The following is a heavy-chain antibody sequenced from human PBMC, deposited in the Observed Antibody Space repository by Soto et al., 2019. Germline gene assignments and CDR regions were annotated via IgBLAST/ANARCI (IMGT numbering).Heavy chain of an antibody. CDR1: GGSISSRGYY. J-gene: IGHJ5*02. Sequence: QLQLQESGPGLVKPSETLSLTCTVSGGSISSRGYYWGWIRQPPGKGLEWIGTIYYSGSTYYNPSLTSRVTISVDTSKNPFSLKLSSGTAAATAVYYCATSNWFDPSGQGTRVTGSS. CDR2: IYYSGST. V-gene: IGHV4-39*01. CDR3: ATSNWFDP.